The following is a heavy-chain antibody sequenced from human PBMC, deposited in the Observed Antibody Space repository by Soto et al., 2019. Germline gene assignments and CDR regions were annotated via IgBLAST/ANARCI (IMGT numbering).Heavy chain of an antibody. CDR1: GFTFTTYA. CDR2: FSGSGAGT. V-gene: IGHV3-23*01. J-gene: IGHJ4*02. CDR3: TKEALTVAGNNFDS. D-gene: IGHD6-19*01. Sequence: EIELLESGGGLVQPGGSLRLSCAASGFTFTTYAMGWVRQAPGKGLEWVSSFSGSGAGTFYADSVKGRFTISRDNAKKMVYLQMNGLRADDTAVYYCTKEALTVAGNNFDSWGQGTLVTVSS.